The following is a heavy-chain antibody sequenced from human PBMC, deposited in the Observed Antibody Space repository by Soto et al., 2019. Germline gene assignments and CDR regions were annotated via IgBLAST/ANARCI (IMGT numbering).Heavy chain of an antibody. Sequence: GGSLRLSCAASGFTFSSYAMSWVRQAPGKGLEWVSAISGSGGSTYYADSVKGRFTISRDNSKNTPYLQMNSLRAEDTAVYYCAKDVQWELIFDYWGQGTLVTVSS. CDR1: GFTFSSYA. J-gene: IGHJ4*02. CDR2: ISGSGGST. CDR3: AKDVQWELIFDY. D-gene: IGHD1-26*01. V-gene: IGHV3-23*01.